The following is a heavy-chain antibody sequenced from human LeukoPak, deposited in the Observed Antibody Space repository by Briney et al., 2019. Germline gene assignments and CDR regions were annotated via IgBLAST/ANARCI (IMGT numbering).Heavy chain of an antibody. CDR2: INPRGGST. D-gene: IGHD3/OR15-3a*01. J-gene: IGHJ5*02. CDR3: AREAVTIFALVRTQTTKSPHRFDP. CDR1: GYSFTTYH. V-gene: IGHV1-46*01. Sequence: ASVKVSCKASGYSFTTYHMHWVRQAPGQGLEWMGLINPRGGSTNYAQNFQGRVTMTRDMSTSTVYMELSSLRSEDTAVYYCAREAVTIFALVRTQTTKSPHRFDPWGQGTLVTVSS.